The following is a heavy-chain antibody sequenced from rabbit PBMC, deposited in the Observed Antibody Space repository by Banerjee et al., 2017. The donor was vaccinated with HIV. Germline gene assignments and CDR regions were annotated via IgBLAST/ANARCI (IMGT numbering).Heavy chain of an antibody. CDR1: GFTISSSYY. D-gene: IGHD6-1*01. V-gene: IGHV1S40*01. Sequence: QSLEESGGGLVQPEGSLALTCKASGFTISSSYYMCWVRQALGKGLEWIGCIHTGSGSTYYASWAKGRFTISKTSSTTVTLQMTSLTAADTATYFCARDDAGYTGYGYAGYFVLWGPGTLVTVS. J-gene: IGHJ4*01. CDR3: ARDDAGYTGYGYAGYFVL. CDR2: IHTGSGST.